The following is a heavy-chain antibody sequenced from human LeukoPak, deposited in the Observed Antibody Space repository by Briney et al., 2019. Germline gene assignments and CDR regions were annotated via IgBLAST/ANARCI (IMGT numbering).Heavy chain of an antibody. V-gene: IGHV4-59*11. J-gene: IGHJ4*02. Sequence: PETLSLTCTVSGGSISSLYWSWIRQPPGKGLEWIGYIYYSGSTDYNPSLKSRVTISVDTSKNQFSLKLSSVTAADTAVYYCARLTSSGYYSFDYWGQGTLVTVSS. CDR1: GGSISSLY. D-gene: IGHD3-22*01. CDR2: IYYSGST. CDR3: ARLTSSGYYSFDY.